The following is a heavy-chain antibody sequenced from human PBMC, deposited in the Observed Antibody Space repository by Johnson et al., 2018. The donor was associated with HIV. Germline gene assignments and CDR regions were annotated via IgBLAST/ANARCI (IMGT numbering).Heavy chain of an antibody. J-gene: IGHJ3*02. Sequence: DVQVVESGGGLVQPGRSLRLSCAASGFTFDDYAMHWVRQAPGKGLEWVSGISWNSGSIGYADSVKGRFTISRDNAKNSLYLQMNSLRAEDTALYYCAKDIGYYDSSDYDAFDIWGQGTMVTVSS. D-gene: IGHD3-22*01. CDR3: AKDIGYYDSSDYDAFDI. CDR1: GFTFDDYA. CDR2: ISWNSGSI. V-gene: IGHV3-9*01.